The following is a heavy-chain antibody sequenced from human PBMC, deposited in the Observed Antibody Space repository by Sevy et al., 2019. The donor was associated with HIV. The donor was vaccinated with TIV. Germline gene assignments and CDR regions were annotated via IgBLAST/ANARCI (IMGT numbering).Heavy chain of an antibody. CDR1: GFTFSKYS. D-gene: IGHD2-8*01. J-gene: IGHJ4*02. Sequence: GGSLRLSCAASGFTFSKYSMSWVRQPPGKGLEWVSTLSFGCGEINYVDSGKGRFTISRDNSKSSVYLQMNNLRPEDMAVYYCAREGCTKPHDYWGQGTLVTVSS. CDR3: AREGCTKPHDY. V-gene: IGHV3-23*01. CDR2: LSFGCGEI.